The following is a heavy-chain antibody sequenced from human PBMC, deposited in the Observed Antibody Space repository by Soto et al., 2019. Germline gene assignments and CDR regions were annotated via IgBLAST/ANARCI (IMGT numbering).Heavy chain of an antibody. CDR1: GYTFTSYA. J-gene: IGHJ4*02. Sequence: ASVSVSCKASGYTFTSYAMHWVRQAPGQRLEWMGWINAGNGNTKYSQKFQGRVTITRDTSASTAYMELSSLRSEDTAVYYCATYDSSGYKLDYWGQGTLVTVSS. D-gene: IGHD3-22*01. V-gene: IGHV1-3*01. CDR2: INAGNGNT. CDR3: ATYDSSGYKLDY.